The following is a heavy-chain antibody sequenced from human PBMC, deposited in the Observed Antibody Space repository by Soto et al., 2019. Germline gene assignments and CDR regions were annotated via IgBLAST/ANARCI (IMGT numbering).Heavy chain of an antibody. J-gene: IGHJ4*02. CDR1: GFTFSNYA. V-gene: IGHV3-23*01. D-gene: IGHD3-16*01. Sequence: EVQLLESGGGLVQPGGSLRLSCAASGFTFSNYAMTWVRQAPGKGLEWVSAISSIGGNTYYADSVKGRFSISRDNSKNTLYLQMNSLRAEDTAVYYCLGKGAMSFFRGIDYWGQGTLVTVSS. CDR3: LGKGAMSFFRGIDY. CDR2: ISSIGGNT.